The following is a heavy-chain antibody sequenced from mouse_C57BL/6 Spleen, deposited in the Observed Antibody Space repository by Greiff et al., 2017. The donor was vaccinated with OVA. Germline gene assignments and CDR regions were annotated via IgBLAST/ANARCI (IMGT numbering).Heavy chain of an antibody. CDR2: IYPGDGAT. CDR1: GYAFSSSW. Sequence: QVQLQQSGPELVKPGASVPISCKASGYAFSSSWLNWVKQRPGKGLEWIGRIYPGDGATNYNGKFKGKATLTADTASSTAYMQLSSLTSEDSAVYFCARSYGNYGDDWGQGTTLTVSS. D-gene: IGHD2-1*01. CDR3: ARSYGNYGDD. J-gene: IGHJ2*01. V-gene: IGHV1-82*01.